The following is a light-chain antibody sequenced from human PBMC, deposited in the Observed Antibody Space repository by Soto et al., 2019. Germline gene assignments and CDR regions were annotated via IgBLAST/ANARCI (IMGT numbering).Light chain of an antibody. V-gene: IGLV2-14*01. CDR3: SSFTSSTTPV. J-gene: IGLJ2*01. Sequence: QSVLTQPASVSGSPGQSITISCTGTSSHVGGYNYVSWYQQHPGKAPKLMIYDVSNRPSGVSNRFSGSKSGNTASLTISGLQAEDEADYYCSSFTSSTTPVFGGGTKLTVL. CDR1: SSHVGGYNY. CDR2: DVS.